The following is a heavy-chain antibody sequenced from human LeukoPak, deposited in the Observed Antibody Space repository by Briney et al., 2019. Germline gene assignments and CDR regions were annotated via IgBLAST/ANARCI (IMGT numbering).Heavy chain of an antibody. V-gene: IGHV3-15*01. J-gene: IGHJ4*02. CDR1: GFILSGSV. CDR2: IKSKTDGGTT. D-gene: IGHD6-19*01. CDR3: TTAQVMSGWYTGSDY. Sequence: PGGSLRLSCAASGFILSGSVLLWVRQAPGKGLEWVGRIKSKTDGGTTDYAAPVKGRFTISRDDSKNTLYLQMNSLKTEDTAVYYCTTAQVMSGWYTGSDYWGQGTLVTVSS.